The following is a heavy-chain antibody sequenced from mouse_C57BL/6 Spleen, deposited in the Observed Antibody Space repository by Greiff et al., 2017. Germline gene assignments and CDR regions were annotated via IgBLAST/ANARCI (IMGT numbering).Heavy chain of an antibody. CDR1: GYTFTSYW. Sequence: QVQLQQPGAELVKPGASVKLSCKASGYTFTSYWMHWVKQRPGQGLEWIGMIHPNSGSTNYNEKFKSKATLNVDKSSSTAYMQLSSLTSEDSAVYYCARPIAGSAWFAYWGQGTLVTVSA. D-gene: IGHD2-2*01. J-gene: IGHJ3*01. CDR2: IHPNSGST. CDR3: ARPIAGSAWFAY. V-gene: IGHV1-64*01.